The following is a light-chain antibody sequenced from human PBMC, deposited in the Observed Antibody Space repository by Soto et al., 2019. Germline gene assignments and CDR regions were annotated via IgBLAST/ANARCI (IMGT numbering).Light chain of an antibody. CDR3: CSYAGRYTWV. Sequence: QSALTQPRSVSGSPGQSVTISCTGTSSDVGGYNYVSWYQQHPGKAPKLMIYDVSKRPSGVPDRFSGSKSGNTASLTISGLQAEDEADYYCCSYAGRYTWVFGGGTKGTVL. CDR2: DVS. V-gene: IGLV2-11*01. CDR1: SSDVGGYNY. J-gene: IGLJ3*02.